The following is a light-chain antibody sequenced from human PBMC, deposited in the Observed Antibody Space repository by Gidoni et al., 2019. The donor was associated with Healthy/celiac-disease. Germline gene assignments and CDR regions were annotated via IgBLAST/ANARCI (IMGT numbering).Light chain of an antibody. CDR2: AAS. J-gene: IGKJ1*01. Sequence: DIQMTQSPSSLSESVGDRVTITCRASQSISSFLNWYQQKPGKAPKLLIYAASSLQSGVPSRFSGSGSGTDFTLTISSLQPEDFATYYCQQSYSTPPTFXQXTKVXIK. V-gene: IGKV1-39*01. CDR3: QQSYSTPPT. CDR1: QSISSF.